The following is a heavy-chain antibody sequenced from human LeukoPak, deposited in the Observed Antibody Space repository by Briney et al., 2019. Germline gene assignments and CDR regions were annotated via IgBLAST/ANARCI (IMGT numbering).Heavy chain of an antibody. V-gene: IGHV4-31*03. CDR2: IYYSGST. CDR1: GGSISSGGYY. D-gene: IGHD2-8*01. J-gene: IGHJ4*02. CDR3: AKNEGRYDGVGRYITTADY. Sequence: SQTLSLTCTVSGGSISSGGYYWSWIRQHPGKGLEWIGYIYYSGSTYYNPSLKSRVTISVDASKNQFSLKLSSVTAADTAVYYCAKNEGRYDGVGRYITTADYWGQGTLVTVSS.